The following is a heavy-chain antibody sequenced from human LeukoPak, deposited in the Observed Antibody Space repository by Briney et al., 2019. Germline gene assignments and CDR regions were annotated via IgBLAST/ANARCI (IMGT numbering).Heavy chain of an antibody. J-gene: IGHJ5*02. D-gene: IGHD3-22*01. V-gene: IGHV1-69*13. CDR3: AYASYYYDSSGP. Sequence: SVKVSCKASGYTFTSYAISWVRQAPGQGLEWMGGIIPIFGTANYAQKFQGRVTITADESTSTAYMELSSLRSEDTAVYYCAYASYYYDSSGPWGQGTLVTVSS. CDR1: GYTFTSYA. CDR2: IIPIFGTA.